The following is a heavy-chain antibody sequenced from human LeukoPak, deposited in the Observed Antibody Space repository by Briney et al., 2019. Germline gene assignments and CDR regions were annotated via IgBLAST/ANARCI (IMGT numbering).Heavy chain of an antibody. V-gene: IGHV4-59*08. CDR2: MYYSGNT. CDR1: GGSISGYY. Sequence: SETLSLTCTVSGGSISGYYWSWIRQPPGKGLEWIASMYYSGNTKYNPSLKSRITISVDTSKNQFSLKLSSVTAADTAVYYCARLYSNMFGYWGQGTLVTVSS. J-gene: IGHJ4*02. CDR3: ARLYSNMFGY. D-gene: IGHD4-11*01.